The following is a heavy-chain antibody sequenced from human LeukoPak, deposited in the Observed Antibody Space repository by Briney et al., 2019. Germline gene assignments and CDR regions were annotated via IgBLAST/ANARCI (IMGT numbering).Heavy chain of an antibody. D-gene: IGHD5-18*01. CDR2: IYYSGNT. J-gene: IGHJ4*02. V-gene: IGHV4-61*05. CDR1: GGSISSSSYY. Sequence: SETLSLTCTVSGGSISSSSYYWSWIRQPPGKGLEWIGYIYYSGNTKYNPSLKSRVTILVDTSKNQFSLKLTSLTAADTAVYYCARREMGYSYNLFDYWGQGTLVTVSS. CDR3: ARREMGYSYNLFDY.